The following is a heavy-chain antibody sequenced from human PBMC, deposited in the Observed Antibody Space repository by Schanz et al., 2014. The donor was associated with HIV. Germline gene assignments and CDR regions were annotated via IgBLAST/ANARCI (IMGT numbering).Heavy chain of an antibody. J-gene: IGHJ6*02. V-gene: IGHV3-9*01. CDR2: ISWNSGSI. CDR1: GFTFSSYA. D-gene: IGHD1-26*01. Sequence: EVQLLESGGGLVQPGGSLRLSCAASGFTFSSYAMHWVRQAPGKGLEWVSGISWNSGSIGYADSVKGRFTISRDNAKNSLHLQMNSLRAEDTALYYCAKDIGRDVGYGLDVWGQGTTVTVSS. CDR3: AKDIGRDVGYGLDV.